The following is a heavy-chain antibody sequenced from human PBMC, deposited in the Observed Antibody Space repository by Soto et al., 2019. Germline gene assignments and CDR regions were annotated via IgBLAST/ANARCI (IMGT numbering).Heavy chain of an antibody. CDR2: INAGNGNT. CDR3: ARASPRTSHPNVLRYFDWSAKRGYYYYGMDV. V-gene: IGHV1-3*01. J-gene: IGHJ6*02. Sequence: ASVKVSCKASGYTFTSYAMHWVRQAPGQRLEWMGWINAGNGNTKYSQKFQGRVTITRDTSASTAYMELSSLRSEDTAVYYCARASPRTSHPNVLRYFDWSAKRGYYYYGMDVWGQGTTVTVSS. CDR1: GYTFTSYA. D-gene: IGHD3-9*01.